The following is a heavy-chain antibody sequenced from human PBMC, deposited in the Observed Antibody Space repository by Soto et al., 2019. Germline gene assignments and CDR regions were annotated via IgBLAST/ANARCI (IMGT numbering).Heavy chain of an antibody. D-gene: IGHD6-13*01. CDR3: ARQGWGSSWSRGLYYFDY. Sequence: SETLSLTCTVSGGPISSSSYYWGWIRQPPGKGLEWIGSIYYSGSTYYNPSLKSRVTISVETFKNQFSLKVSSVTAADTAVYYCARQGWGSSWSRGLYYFDYWGPGTLVTVSS. CDR2: IYYSGST. V-gene: IGHV4-39*01. CDR1: GGPISSSSYY. J-gene: IGHJ4*02.